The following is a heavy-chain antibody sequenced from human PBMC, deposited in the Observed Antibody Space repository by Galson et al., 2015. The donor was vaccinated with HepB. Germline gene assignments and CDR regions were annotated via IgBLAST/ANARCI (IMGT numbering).Heavy chain of an antibody. CDR1: GYTFTGYY. D-gene: IGHD2-2*01. CDR2: INPNSGGT. V-gene: IGHV1-2*06. Sequence: SVKVSCKASGYTFTGYYMHWVRQAPGQGLEWMGRINPNSGGTNYAQKFQGRVTMTRDTSISTAYMELSRLRSDDTAVYYCARGLSYCSSTSCYVYWGQGTLVTVSS. J-gene: IGHJ4*02. CDR3: ARGLSYCSSTSCYVY.